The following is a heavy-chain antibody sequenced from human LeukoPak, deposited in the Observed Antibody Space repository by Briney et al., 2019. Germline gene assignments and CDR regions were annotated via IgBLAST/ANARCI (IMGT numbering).Heavy chain of an antibody. CDR3: ARDRSYGDPRSYYYYYGMDV. CDR1: GFXFRSYA. Sequence: GGALSLSCAASGFXFRSYAMNWVRQAPGKGLQWVSSIGATGGTTYYSDSVKGRFSISRDNSKHTLYLQMNSLRAEDTAVYYCARDRSYGDPRSYYYYYGMDVWGQGTTVTVSS. D-gene: IGHD4-17*01. CDR2: IGATGGTT. V-gene: IGHV3-23*01. J-gene: IGHJ6*02.